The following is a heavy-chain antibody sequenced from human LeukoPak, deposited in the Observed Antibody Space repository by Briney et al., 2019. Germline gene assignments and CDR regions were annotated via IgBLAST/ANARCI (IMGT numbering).Heavy chain of an antibody. D-gene: IGHD3-3*01. V-gene: IGHV4-34*01. CDR2: INHSGST. CDR3: ASQPYDFWSGYYTAHFDY. J-gene: IGHJ4*02. Sequence: SETLSITCAVYGGSFSGYYWSWIRQPPGKGLEWIGEINHSGSTYYNPSLKSRVTISVDTSKNQFSLKLSSVTAADTAVYYCASQPYDFWSGYYTAHFDYWGQGTLVTVSS. CDR1: GGSFSGYY.